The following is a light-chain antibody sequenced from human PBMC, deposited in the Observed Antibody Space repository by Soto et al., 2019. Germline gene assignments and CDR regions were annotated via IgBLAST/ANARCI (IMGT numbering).Light chain of an antibody. Sequence: DIQMTQSPSSLSASVGDRVTMTCRASQNINRYLNWYQQKPGKAPKVLILVASSLESGVPSRFSGSASGTDFTLTISSLQPEDFATYYCQQSYSSRLTFGGGTKVEIK. J-gene: IGKJ4*01. CDR2: VAS. CDR1: QNINRY. V-gene: IGKV1-39*01. CDR3: QQSYSSRLT.